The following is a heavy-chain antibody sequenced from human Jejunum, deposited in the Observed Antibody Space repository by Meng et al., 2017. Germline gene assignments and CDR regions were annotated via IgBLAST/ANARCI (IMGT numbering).Heavy chain of an antibody. D-gene: IGHD3-22*01. J-gene: IGHJ5*02. CDR1: GFNFHGYA. Sequence: QGQLVEAGGGVVQPGRSLILSCAASGFNFHGYAMHWVRQAPGKGLEWVAGVSFDGTETFYADSVKGRFTISRDNSKNTLFLQMNGLRPDDTAMYYCARSGGFSSEYPWGQGTLVTVSS. V-gene: IGHV3-30*01. CDR2: VSFDGTET. CDR3: ARSGGFSSEYP.